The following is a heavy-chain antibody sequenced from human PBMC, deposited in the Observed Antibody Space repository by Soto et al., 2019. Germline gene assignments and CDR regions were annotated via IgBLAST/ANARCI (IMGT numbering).Heavy chain of an antibody. J-gene: IGHJ4*02. V-gene: IGHV1-8*01. CDR2: MNPNSGNT. CDR1: GNTFANYD. CDR3: AREVTGYSRN. D-gene: IGHD6-13*01. Sequence: ASVKVSCKASGNTFANYDINWVRQATGQGLEWMGWMNPNSGNTGYAQKFQGRVTMTRNTSVSTAYMELSSLRSEDTAVYYCAREVTGYSRNWGQGTLVTVSS.